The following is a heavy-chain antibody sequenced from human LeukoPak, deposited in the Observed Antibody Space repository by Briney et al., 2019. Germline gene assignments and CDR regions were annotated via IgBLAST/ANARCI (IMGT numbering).Heavy chain of an antibody. J-gene: IGHJ3*02. CDR3: ARDCSSTSCYFDAFDI. CDR1: GFTFSSYW. D-gene: IGHD2-2*01. Sequence: GGSLRLSCAASGFTFSSYWMHWVSQAPGKGLVWVSRINSDGSSTSYADSVKGRFTLSRDNAWNSLSLQMNSLRAEDTAVYYCARDCSSTSCYFDAFDIWGQGTMVTVSS. CDR2: INSDGSST. V-gene: IGHV3-74*01.